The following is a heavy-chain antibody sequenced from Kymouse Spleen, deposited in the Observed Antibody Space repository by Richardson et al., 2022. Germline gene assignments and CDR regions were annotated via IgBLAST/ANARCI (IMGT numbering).Heavy chain of an antibody. Sequence: QVQLVQSGAEVKKPGASVKVSCKASGYTFTSYAMHWVRQAPGQRLEWMGWINAGNGNTKYSQKFQGRVTITRDTSASTAYMELSSLRSEDTAVYYCARERPLLRYFDWFGQGTLVTVSS. CDR1: GYTFTSYA. V-gene: IGHV1-3*01. CDR2: INAGNGNT. J-gene: IGHJ4*02,IGHJ5*02. D-gene: IGHD3-9*01.